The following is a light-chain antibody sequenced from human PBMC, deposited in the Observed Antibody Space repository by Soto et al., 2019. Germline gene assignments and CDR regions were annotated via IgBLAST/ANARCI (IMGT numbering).Light chain of an antibody. J-gene: IGKJ1*01. CDR1: QTISSW. CDR2: KAS. Sequence: DIQMTQSPSTLSGSVGDRVTITCRARQTISSWLAWYQQKPGKAPKILIYKASTLKSGVPARFSGSGSGTEFTLTISSLQPDDFATYYCQHYNSYSEAFGQGTKVELK. CDR3: QHYNSYSEA. V-gene: IGKV1-5*03.